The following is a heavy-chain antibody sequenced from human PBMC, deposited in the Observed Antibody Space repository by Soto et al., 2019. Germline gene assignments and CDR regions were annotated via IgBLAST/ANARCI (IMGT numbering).Heavy chain of an antibody. CDR2: INHSGST. D-gene: IGHD3-16*02. Sequence: PSETLSFTCAVYGGSFSGYYWSWIRQPPGKGLEWVGEINHSGSTNYNPSLKSRVTISVDTSKNQFSLKLSSVTAADTAVYYCARSFDYDYVWGSYRPSPYYYYYGMDVWGQGTTVTVSS. CDR1: GGSFSGYY. J-gene: IGHJ6*02. CDR3: ARSFDYDYVWGSYRPSPYYYYYGMDV. V-gene: IGHV4-34*01.